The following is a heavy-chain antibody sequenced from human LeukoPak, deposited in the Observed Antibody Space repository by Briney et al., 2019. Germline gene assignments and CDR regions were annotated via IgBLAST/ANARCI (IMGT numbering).Heavy chain of an antibody. D-gene: IGHD2-8*01. Sequence: GGSLRLSCAASGFTFRSHDMHWVRQAPGEGLEWVTFVGFDGSDKKYADSVKGRFTISRDNSKNTLSLQMISLRAEDTAVYYCAKSLYPDAFDIWGPGTMVTVS. V-gene: IGHV3-30*02. CDR1: GFTFRSHD. CDR2: VGFDGSDK. CDR3: AKSLYPDAFDI. J-gene: IGHJ3*02.